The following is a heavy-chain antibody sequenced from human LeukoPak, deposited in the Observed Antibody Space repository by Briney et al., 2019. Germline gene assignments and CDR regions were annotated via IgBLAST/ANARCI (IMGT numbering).Heavy chain of an antibody. CDR2: ICPGDSDT. CDR3: ARVIAGANDAFDI. D-gene: IGHD3-16*02. Sequence: GESLKISCRGSGYSFSTYWIAWVRQMPGKGLEWMGIICPGDSDTRYSPSFQGQVTISADKSISTAYLQWSSLKASDTAMYYCARVIAGANDAFDIWGQGTMVTVSS. J-gene: IGHJ3*02. CDR1: GYSFSTYW. V-gene: IGHV5-51*01.